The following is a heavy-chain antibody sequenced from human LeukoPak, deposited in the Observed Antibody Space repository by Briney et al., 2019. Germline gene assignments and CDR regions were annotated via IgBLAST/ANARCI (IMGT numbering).Heavy chain of an antibody. D-gene: IGHD1-26*01. J-gene: IGHJ4*02. CDR3: ARGMTGATTRGLDY. V-gene: IGHV4-34*01. CDR1: GGSFRGYY. CDR2: INHSGST. Sequence: SETLSLTCAVYGGSFRGYYWSWIRQPPGKWLEWIGEINHSGSTNYNPSLKSRVTISVDTSKNQFSLKLSSVTAADTAVYYCARGMTGATTRGLDYWGQGTLVTVSS.